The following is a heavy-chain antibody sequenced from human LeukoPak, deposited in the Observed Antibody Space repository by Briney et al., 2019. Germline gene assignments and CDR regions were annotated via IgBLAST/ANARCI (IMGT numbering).Heavy chain of an antibody. CDR3: ARVDSSSWRSSMPYYYYMDV. CDR1: GYTFTGYY. Sequence: GASVKVSCKASGYTFTGYYMHWVRQAPGQGLEWMGWINPNSGGTNYAQKFQGRVTITADKSTSTAYMELSSLRSEDTAVYYCARVDSSSWRSSMPYYYYMDVWGKGTTVTISS. V-gene: IGHV1-2*02. J-gene: IGHJ6*03. D-gene: IGHD6-13*01. CDR2: INPNSGGT.